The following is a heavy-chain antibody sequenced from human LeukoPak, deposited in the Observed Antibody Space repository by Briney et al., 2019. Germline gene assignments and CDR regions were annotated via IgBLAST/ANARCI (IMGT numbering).Heavy chain of an antibody. V-gene: IGHV3-7*01. Sequence: GGSLRLSCAASGFTFSSYWMGWVRQAPGKGLEWVANIKQDGSEKYYVDSVKGRFTISRDNAKNSLYLQMNSLRAEDTAVYYCARDDSSGWYFVGYYYYGMDAWGQGTTVTVSS. CDR1: GFTFSSYW. CDR3: ARDDSSGWYFVGYYYYGMDA. J-gene: IGHJ6*02. D-gene: IGHD6-19*01. CDR2: IKQDGSEK.